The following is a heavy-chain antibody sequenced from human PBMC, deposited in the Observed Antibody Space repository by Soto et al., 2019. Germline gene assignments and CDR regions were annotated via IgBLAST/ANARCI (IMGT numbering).Heavy chain of an antibody. CDR1: GFTFSSYG. CDR3: VGGYYSGDY. J-gene: IGHJ4*02. D-gene: IGHD3-22*01. V-gene: IGHV3-30*03. Sequence: QVQLVESGGGVVQPGRSLRLSCAASGFTFSSYGMHWVRQAPGKGLEWVAVISSDGSNKYYADSVKGRFTISRDNSKNTLYLQMNSLIPEDTAVYYCVGGYYSGDYWGQGTLVTVSS. CDR2: ISSDGSNK.